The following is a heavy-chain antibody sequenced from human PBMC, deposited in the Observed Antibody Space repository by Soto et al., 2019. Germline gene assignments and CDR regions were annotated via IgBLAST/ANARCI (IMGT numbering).Heavy chain of an antibody. CDR2: IKSKADGGTT. J-gene: IGHJ4*02. CDR3: TSLYYGH. V-gene: IGHV3-15*01. CDR1: EFNFANAW. Sequence: GGSLRLSYAASEFNFANAWISWVRQAPGKGLEWVGRIKSKADGGTTDYAAPVKGRFTISRDESQNTLYLQMNSLNTEDTAVYYCTSLYYGHWGQGTLVTVSS. D-gene: IGHD4-17*01.